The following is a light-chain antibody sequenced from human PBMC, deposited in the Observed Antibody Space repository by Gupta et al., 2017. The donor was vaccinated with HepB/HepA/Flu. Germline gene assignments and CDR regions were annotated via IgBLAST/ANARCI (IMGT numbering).Light chain of an antibody. Sequence: AVTQTPLSLSVPAGEPPSIFCRSSQSLVDSHGYNIVDWYLQKPGQSPQLLIYFGSYRASGVPDRFSGSGSGTLFTLRISRVEADDVGFYYCMQALHTPWTFGQGTKVELK. CDR1: QSLVDSHGYNI. J-gene: IGKJ1*01. V-gene: IGKV2-28*01. CDR3: MQALHTPWT. CDR2: FGS.